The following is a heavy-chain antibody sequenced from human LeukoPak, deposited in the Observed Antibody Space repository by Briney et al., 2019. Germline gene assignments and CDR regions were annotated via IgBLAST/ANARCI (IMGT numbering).Heavy chain of an antibody. Sequence: GASVKVSCKASGYTFTSYGISWVRQAPGQGLEWMGWISAYNGNTNYAQKLQGRVTMTTDTSTSTAYMELSSLRSEDTAVYYCARALKKGLLWFGRNTLRYYYYYMDVWGKGTTVTVSS. V-gene: IGHV1-18*01. CDR1: GYTFTSYG. CDR2: ISAYNGNT. CDR3: ARALKKGLLWFGRNTLRYYYYYMDV. D-gene: IGHD3-10*01. J-gene: IGHJ6*03.